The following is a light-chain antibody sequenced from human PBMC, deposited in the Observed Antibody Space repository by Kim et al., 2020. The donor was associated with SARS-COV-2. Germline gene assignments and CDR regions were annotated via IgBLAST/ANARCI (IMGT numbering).Light chain of an antibody. CDR2: GAS. CDR3: QQYNIWPPD. Sequence: VSPGERATLSCRASQSISSDLAWYQQKPGQAPRLLIYGASTKATGIPARFSGSGSGTEFTLTISSLQSEDFAVYYCQQYNIWPPDFGQGTRLEIK. J-gene: IGKJ5*01. CDR1: QSISSD. V-gene: IGKV3-15*01.